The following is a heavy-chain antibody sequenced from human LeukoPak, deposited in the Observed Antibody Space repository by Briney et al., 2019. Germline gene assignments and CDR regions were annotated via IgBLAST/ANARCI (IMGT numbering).Heavy chain of an antibody. CDR2: ISSSSSTI. Sequence: GGSLRLSCAASGFTFSSYEMNWVRQAPGKGLEWVSYISSSSSTIYYADSVKGRFTISRDNAKNSLYLQMNSLRAEDTAVYYCARGEDIGVVVAATPYFDYWGQGTLVTVSS. V-gene: IGHV3-48*03. CDR1: GFTFSSYE. CDR3: ARGEDIGVVVAATPYFDY. D-gene: IGHD2-15*01. J-gene: IGHJ4*02.